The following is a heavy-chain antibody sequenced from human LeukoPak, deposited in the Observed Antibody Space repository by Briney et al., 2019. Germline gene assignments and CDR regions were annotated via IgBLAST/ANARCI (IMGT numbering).Heavy chain of an antibody. CDR3: AKEKALVVITYFDY. CDR2: ISNSDDKT. J-gene: IGHJ4*02. D-gene: IGHD3-22*01. V-gene: IGHV3-23*01. CDR1: GFTFSSYA. Sequence: PGGSLRLSCAASGFTFSSYAMSWVRQAPGKGLEWVSAISNSDDKTYYADSVKGRFTISRDNSKNTLYLQVNSLRAEDTAVYYCAKEKALVVITYFDYWGQGTLVTVSS.